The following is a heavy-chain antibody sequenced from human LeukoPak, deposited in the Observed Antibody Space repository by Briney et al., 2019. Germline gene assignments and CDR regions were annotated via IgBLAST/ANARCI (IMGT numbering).Heavy chain of an antibody. D-gene: IGHD5-24*01. V-gene: IGHV1-8*01. CDR3: ARGRRGGGYNSYY. CDR1: GDAFTCYD. J-gene: IGHJ4*02. CDR2: MNPNNGNT. Sequence: ASVKASCKASGDAFTCYDFYWVRQATGQGLEWMGWMNPNNGNTGYAQKFQGRVTMTRNTSISTAYMELSSLRSEDTAVYYCARGRRGGGYNSYYWGQGTLVTVSS.